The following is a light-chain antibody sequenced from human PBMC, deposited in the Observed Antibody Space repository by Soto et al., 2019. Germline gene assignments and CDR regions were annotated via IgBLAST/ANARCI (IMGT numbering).Light chain of an antibody. CDR2: GAS. V-gene: IGKV3-15*01. Sequence: IVMTQSASTVSVSPGERATLSCRASQSVSSNLAWYQQKPGQAPRLLIYGASTRATGIPARFSGSGSGTEFTLTISSLQSEDFATYYCQQYESLPLTFGQGTRLEIK. CDR1: QSVSSN. J-gene: IGKJ5*01. CDR3: QQYESLPLT.